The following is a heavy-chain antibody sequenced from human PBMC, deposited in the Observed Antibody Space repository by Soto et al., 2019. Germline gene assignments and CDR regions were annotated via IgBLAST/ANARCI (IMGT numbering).Heavy chain of an antibody. Sequence: ASLKVYCKASGYTLTRYYMHGVRQAPGQGLEWMGIINPSGGSTSYAQKFQGRVTMTRDTSTSTVYMELSSLRSEDTAVYYCARVSRQLLYNWFDPWGQGTLVTVSS. J-gene: IGHJ5*02. CDR2: INPSGGST. V-gene: IGHV1-46*01. CDR3: ARVSRQLLYNWFDP. CDR1: GYTLTRYY. D-gene: IGHD2-2*01.